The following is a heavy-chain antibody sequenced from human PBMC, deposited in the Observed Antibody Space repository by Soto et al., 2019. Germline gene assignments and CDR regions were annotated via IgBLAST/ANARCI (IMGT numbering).Heavy chain of an antibody. CDR3: ARDGMAYVASWFDP. J-gene: IGHJ5*02. CDR2: IWYDGSNK. D-gene: IGHD2-15*01. V-gene: IGHV3-33*01. Sequence: QVQLVESGGGVVQPGRSLRLSCAASGFTFSSYGMHWVRQAPGKGLEWVAVIWYDGSNKYYADSVKGRFTISRDNSKNTLSLQMNSLRAEDTAVYYCARDGMAYVASWFDPWGQGTLVTVSS. CDR1: GFTFSSYG.